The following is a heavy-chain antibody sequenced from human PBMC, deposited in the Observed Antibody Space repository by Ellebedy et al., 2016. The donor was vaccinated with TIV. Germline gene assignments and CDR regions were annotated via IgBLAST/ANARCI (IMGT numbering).Heavy chain of an antibody. CDR2: ITGIGTST. Sequence: GGSLRLXCAASGFTFSNYATSWVRQAPGKGLEWVSAITGIGTSTYYADSVKGRFTISRDNSKNTLSLQMNSLRADDTAIYYCAKPMGPGGRFDAFDIWGQGTLVTVSS. CDR3: AKPMGPGGRFDAFDI. D-gene: IGHD3-16*01. V-gene: IGHV3-23*01. J-gene: IGHJ3*02. CDR1: GFTFSNYA.